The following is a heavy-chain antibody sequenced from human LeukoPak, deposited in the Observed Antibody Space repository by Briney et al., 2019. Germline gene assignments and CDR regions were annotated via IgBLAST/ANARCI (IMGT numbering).Heavy chain of an antibody. CDR3: ARARKYSSSWADAFDI. CDR2: IYYSGST. V-gene: IGHV4-59*01. J-gene: IGHJ3*02. D-gene: IGHD6-13*01. CDR1: GGSISSYY. Sequence: SETLSLTCTVSGGSISSYYWSWIRQPPGKGLEWIGYIYYSGSTSYNPSLKSRVTISVDTSKNQFSLKLSSVTAADTAVYYCARARKYSSSWADAFDIWGQGTMVTVSS.